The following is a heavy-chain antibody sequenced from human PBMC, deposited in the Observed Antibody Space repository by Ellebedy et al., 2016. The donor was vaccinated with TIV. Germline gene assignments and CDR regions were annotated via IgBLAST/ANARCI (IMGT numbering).Heavy chain of an antibody. D-gene: IGHD3-3*01. CDR2: IRNKANDYFT. V-gene: IGHV3-72*01. J-gene: IGHJ4*02. CDR3: TRAPYYDFIIDF. CDR1: GFTFSYHY. Sequence: GESLKISCAASGFTFSYHYMDWVRQAPGKGLECVGRIRNKANDYFTEYAASVEGRFSISRDDSKNLVSLQMNSLKSEDTAMYYCTRAPYYDFIIDFWGQGTLVTVSS.